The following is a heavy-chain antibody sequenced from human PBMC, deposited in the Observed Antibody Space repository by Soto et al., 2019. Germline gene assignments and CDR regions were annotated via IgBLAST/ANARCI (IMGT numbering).Heavy chain of an antibody. J-gene: IGHJ5*02. D-gene: IGHD6-13*01. V-gene: IGHV4-61*01. Sequence: SETLSLTCTVSGGSVSSGRYQWSWIRQSPGKGLEWIGYIYYTGTTNYNPSLKSRVTISVDTSKNQFSLRLTSMTAADTAVYYCVASLAASGLNWLDPWGRGTLVTVSS. CDR2: IYYTGTT. CDR3: VASLAASGLNWLDP. CDR1: GGSVSSGRYQ.